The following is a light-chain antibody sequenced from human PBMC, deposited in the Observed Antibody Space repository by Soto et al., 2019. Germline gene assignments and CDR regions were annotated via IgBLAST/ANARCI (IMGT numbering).Light chain of an antibody. V-gene: IGLV2-11*01. CDR2: DVS. Sequence: QSALTQPRSVSGSPEQSVTISCTGTSSDVGAYNYVSWYQQHPGKVPKLMIYDVSRRPSGVPDRFSGSKSGNTASLTISGLQADDEADYYCCSDAGSYTLVFGGGTKLTVL. CDR1: SSDVGAYNY. J-gene: IGLJ3*02. CDR3: CSDAGSYTLV.